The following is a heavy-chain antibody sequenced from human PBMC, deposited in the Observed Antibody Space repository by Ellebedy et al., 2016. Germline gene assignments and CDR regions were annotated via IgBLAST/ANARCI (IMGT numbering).Heavy chain of an antibody. V-gene: IGHV3-30*03. D-gene: IGHD3-16*01. J-gene: IGHJ3*01. CDR3: TRGGLDNSFDV. Sequence: GGSLRLXXAASGFTFSSYGMHWVRQAQGKGLEWVAVISYDGSNKYYADSVKGRFTISRDNAKNSVYLQMNSLRDEDTAVYYCTRGGLDNSFDVWGQGTMVTVSS. CDR1: GFTFSSYG. CDR2: ISYDGSNK.